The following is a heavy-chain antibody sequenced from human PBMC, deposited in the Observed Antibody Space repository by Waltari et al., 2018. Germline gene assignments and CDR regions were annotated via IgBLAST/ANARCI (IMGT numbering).Heavy chain of an antibody. CDR2: ISYDGSNK. CDR1: GFTFSSYA. J-gene: IGHJ4*02. Sequence: QVQLVESGGGVVQLGRSLRLSCAASGFTFSSYAMHWVRQASGKGLEWVAVISYDGSNKYYADSVKGRFTISRDNSKNTLYLQMNSLRAEDTAVYYCARGRWLVPDYWGQGTLVTVSS. D-gene: IGHD6-19*01. V-gene: IGHV3-30*01. CDR3: ARGRWLVPDY.